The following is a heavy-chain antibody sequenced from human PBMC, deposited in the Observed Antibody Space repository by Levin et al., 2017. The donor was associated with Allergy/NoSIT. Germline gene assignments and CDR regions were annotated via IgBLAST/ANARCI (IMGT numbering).Heavy chain of an antibody. V-gene: IGHV5-51*01. CDR2: IYPGDSDT. CDR3: ARALDYGGNSAFDY. CDR1: GYSFTSYW. J-gene: IGHJ4*02. D-gene: IGHD4-23*01. Sequence: AASVKVSCKGSGYSFTSYWIGWVRQMPGKGLEWMGIIYPGDSDTRYSPSFQGQVTISADKSISTAYLQWSSLKASDTAMYYCARALDYGGNSAFDYWGQGTLVTVSS.